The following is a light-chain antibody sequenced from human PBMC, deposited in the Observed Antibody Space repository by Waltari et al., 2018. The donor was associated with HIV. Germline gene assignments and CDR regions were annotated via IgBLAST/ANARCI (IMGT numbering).Light chain of an antibody. CDR1: SSNPGRPT. J-gene: IGLJ3*02. V-gene: IGLV1-44*01. Sequence: QSVLTQPPSAPGTTGPRVTTSCPGSSSNPGRPTGNWSQQIPRTAPKLLIFSNNYRPSGVPDRFSGSKSGTSASLAISGLHSDDEADYFCAAWEDSLNGPIWVFGGGTKLTVL. CDR3: AAWEDSLNGPIWV. CDR2: SNN.